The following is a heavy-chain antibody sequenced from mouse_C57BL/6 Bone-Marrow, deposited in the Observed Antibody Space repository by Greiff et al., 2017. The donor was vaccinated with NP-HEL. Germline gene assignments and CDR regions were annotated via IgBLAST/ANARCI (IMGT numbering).Heavy chain of an antibody. CDR3: TRGDYDGWYVDV. J-gene: IGHJ1*03. V-gene: IGHV6-3*01. CDR1: GFTFSNYW. Sequence: EVKVVESGGGLVQPGGSMKLSCVASGFTFSNYWMNWVRQSPEKGLEWVAQIRLKSDNYATHYAESVKGRFTISRDDSKSSVYLQMNNLRAEDTGIYYCTRGDYDGWYVDVWGTGTTVTVSS. CDR2: IRLKSDNYAT. D-gene: IGHD2-4*01.